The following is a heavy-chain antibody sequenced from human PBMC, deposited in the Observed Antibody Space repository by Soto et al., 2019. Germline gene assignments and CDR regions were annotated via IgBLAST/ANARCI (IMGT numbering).Heavy chain of an antibody. CDR2: IYCDDSK. D-gene: IGHD3-9*01. J-gene: IGHJ4*02. CDR3: AHKGPEDWPLDY. V-gene: IGHV2-5*02. Sequence: QITLKESGPTLVRPTQTLTLTCAFSGFSLSTSGVGVGWIRQPPGKALEWLAVIYCDDSKHYSPSLRSRLTITKDTSKTQVVLTMTNMDPMDTVTYCLAHKGPEDWPLDYWGQGTLVTVSS. CDR1: GFSLSTSGVG.